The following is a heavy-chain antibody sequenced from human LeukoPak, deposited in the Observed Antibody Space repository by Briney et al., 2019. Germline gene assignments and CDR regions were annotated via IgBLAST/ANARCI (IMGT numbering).Heavy chain of an antibody. D-gene: IGHD2-15*01. J-gene: IGHJ6*04. CDR1: GFTFSSYG. CDR3: ATQRRSRYCSGGSCYSVPVDV. V-gene: IGHV3-30*03. Sequence: GGSLRLSCAASGFTFSSYGMHWVRQAPGKGLEWVAVISYDGSNKYYADSVKGRFTISRDNSKNTLYLQMNSLRAEDTAVYYCATQRRSRYCSGGSCYSVPVDVWGKGTTVTVSS. CDR2: ISYDGSNK.